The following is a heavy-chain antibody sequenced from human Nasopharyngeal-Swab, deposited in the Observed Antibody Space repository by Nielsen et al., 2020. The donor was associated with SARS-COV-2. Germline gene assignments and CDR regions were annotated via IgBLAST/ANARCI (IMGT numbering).Heavy chain of an antibody. D-gene: IGHD3-22*01. CDR1: GGSISSTSYY. CDR2: IYYSGST. J-gene: IGHJ2*01. Sequence: SETLSLTCTVSGGSISSTSYYWGCIRQPPGKGLEWIATIYYSGSTYCNPSLKSRVTISVDTSENQFSLELRSVTAADTAVYFCARQGPNPYYYDGSGYYYSYFDLWGRGTLVTVSS. CDR3: ARQGPNPYYYDGSGYYYSYFDL. V-gene: IGHV4-39*01.